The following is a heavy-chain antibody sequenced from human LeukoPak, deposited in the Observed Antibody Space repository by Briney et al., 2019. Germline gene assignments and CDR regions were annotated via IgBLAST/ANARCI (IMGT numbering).Heavy chain of an antibody. D-gene: IGHD2-8*01. J-gene: IGHJ4*02. Sequence: SETLSLTCTVCLTTVSSSSYCWGWIRQPPGKELAWIGSIFYSGSSYYKSSLKSRVTISVNTSKNQSSLKLSSVSAADTAVYYCARQRINCTNGVCYTDYWGQGMLVTVSS. V-gene: IGHV4-39*01. CDR2: IFYSGSS. CDR1: LTTVSSSSYC. CDR3: ARQRINCTNGVCYTDY.